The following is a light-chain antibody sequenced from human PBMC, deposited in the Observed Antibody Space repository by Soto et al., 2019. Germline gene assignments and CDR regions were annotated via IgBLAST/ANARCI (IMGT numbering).Light chain of an antibody. V-gene: IGKV1-12*01. CDR3: QLANSFPLT. J-gene: IGKJ4*01. CDR2: AAS. CDR1: QGISSW. Sequence: DIQMTQSPSSVSASVGDRVTITCRASQGISSWLAWYQQKPGKATKLLIYAASSVPSGVPSRFSGSGSGTDFTLTSSRQQPEYFATYYCQLANSFPLTFGGGTKVEIK.